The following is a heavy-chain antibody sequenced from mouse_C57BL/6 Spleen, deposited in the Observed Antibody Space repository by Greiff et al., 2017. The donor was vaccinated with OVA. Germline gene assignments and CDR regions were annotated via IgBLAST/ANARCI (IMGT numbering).Heavy chain of an antibody. D-gene: IGHD1-1*01. Sequence: QVQLQQSGAELVKPGASVKLSCKASGYTFTEYTIHWVKQRSGQGLEWIGWFYPGSGRIKYKENFKDKATLTADKSYSTVYMVLSRLTSEDSAVYFCARHEGDYYGSSDWYFDVWGTGTTVTVSS. CDR1: GYTFTEYT. CDR3: ARHEGDYYGSSDWYFDV. V-gene: IGHV1-62-2*01. J-gene: IGHJ1*03. CDR2: FYPGSGRI.